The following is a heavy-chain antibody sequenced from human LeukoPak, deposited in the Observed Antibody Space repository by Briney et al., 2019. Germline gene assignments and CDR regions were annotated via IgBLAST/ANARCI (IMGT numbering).Heavy chain of an antibody. D-gene: IGHD1-26*01. J-gene: IGHJ4*02. CDR1: GYTFTGYY. CDR2: INPNSGGT. CDR3: ARVGSYYVDVIDY. V-gene: IGHV1-2*02. Sequence: ASVKVSCKASGYTFTGYYMHWVRQAPGQGLEWMGWINPNSGGTNYAQKFQGRVTMTRVTSISTAYMELSRLRSDDTAVYYCARVGSYYVDVIDYWGQGTLVTVSS.